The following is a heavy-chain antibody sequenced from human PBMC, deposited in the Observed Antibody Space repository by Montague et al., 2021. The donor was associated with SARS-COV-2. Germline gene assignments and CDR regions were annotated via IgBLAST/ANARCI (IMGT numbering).Heavy chain of an antibody. Sequence: SETLSLTCSVSGGSFDSDNFFWGWIRQPPGKRLEWIGVLSNGCRTFDNPSLKSRVTISAHTSRNQLSLNVKSVTAADTAIYYCARHRRYDVVTYYPDFWGQGILVTVSS. CDR3: ARHRRYDVVTYYPDF. J-gene: IGHJ4*02. CDR1: GGSFDSDNFF. CDR2: LSNGCRT. V-gene: IGHV4-39*01. D-gene: IGHD3-9*01.